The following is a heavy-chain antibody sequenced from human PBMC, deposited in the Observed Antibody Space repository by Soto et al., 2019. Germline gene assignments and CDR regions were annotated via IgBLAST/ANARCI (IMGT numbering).Heavy chain of an antibody. D-gene: IGHD1-26*01. CDR3: TRGISGTYYYYYYGMDI. CDR2: IYSSGST. Sequence: SETLSLACTVSGGSISNFFWSWIRQPAGKGLEWIGRIYSSGSTNHNPSLKSRVTMSLDTSKNQFSLKLNSVTAADTAVYYCTRGISGTYYYYYYGMDIWGQGTTVTVSS. V-gene: IGHV4-4*07. CDR1: GGSISNFF. J-gene: IGHJ6*02.